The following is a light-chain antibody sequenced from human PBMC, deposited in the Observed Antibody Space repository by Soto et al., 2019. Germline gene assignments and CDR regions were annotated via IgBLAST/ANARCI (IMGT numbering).Light chain of an antibody. J-gene: IGKJ4*01. CDR1: QSISINY. Sequence: EFVLTQSPGTLSLSPGERVTLSCRASQSISINYLAWYQQKPGQAPRLLIYGASSRATGIPDRFSGSGSGTDFSLTISRLEPEDFAVYYCQQFGSSPLTFGGGPKVEIK. V-gene: IGKV3-20*01. CDR2: GAS. CDR3: QQFGSSPLT.